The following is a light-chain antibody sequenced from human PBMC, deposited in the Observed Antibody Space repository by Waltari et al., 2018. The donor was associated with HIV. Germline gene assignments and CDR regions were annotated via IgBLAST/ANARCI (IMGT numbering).Light chain of an antibody. CDR3: QAWDSGCVV. CDR1: KLGDKY. V-gene: IGLV3-1*01. CDR2: QDS. J-gene: IGLJ2*01. Sequence: SYELTQPPSVSVSPGQTATITCSGDKLGDKYACWYQQKPGQSPVLVIYQDSKRPSGIPELFSGSNSGNTATLTISGTQAMDEADYYCQAWDSGCVVFGGGTKLTVL.